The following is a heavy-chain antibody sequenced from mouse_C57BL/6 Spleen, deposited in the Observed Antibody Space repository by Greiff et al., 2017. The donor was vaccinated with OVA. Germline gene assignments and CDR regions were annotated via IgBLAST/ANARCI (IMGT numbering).Heavy chain of an antibody. D-gene: IGHD2-3*01. V-gene: IGHV1-82*01. J-gene: IGHJ2*01. CDR3: ARWLLPAYYFDY. CDR2: IYPGDGDT. Sequence: VQLVESGPELVKPGASVKISCKASGYAFSSSWMNWVKQRPGKGLEWIGRIYPGDGDTNYNGKFKGKATLTADKSSSTAYMQLSSLTSEDSAVYFCARWLLPAYYFDYWGQGTTLTVSS. CDR1: GYAFSSSW.